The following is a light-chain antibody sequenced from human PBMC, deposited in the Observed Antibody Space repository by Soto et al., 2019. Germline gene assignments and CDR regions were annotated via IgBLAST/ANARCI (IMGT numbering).Light chain of an antibody. CDR2: WAS. CDR1: QSVLYSSNNKNY. J-gene: IGKJ1*01. Sequence: DIVMTQSPDSLAVSLGERATINRKSSQSVLYSSNNKNYLAWYQQKPGQPPKLLIYWASTRESGVPDRFSGSGSGTDFTLTISSLQAEDVAVYYCQQYYSTLWTFGQGTKVDI. V-gene: IGKV4-1*01. CDR3: QQYYSTLWT.